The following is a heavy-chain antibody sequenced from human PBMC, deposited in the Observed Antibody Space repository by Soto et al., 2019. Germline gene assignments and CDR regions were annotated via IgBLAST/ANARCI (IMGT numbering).Heavy chain of an antibody. CDR1: GFILSSSA. D-gene: IGHD3-3*01. CDR2: ISGSGTST. CDR3: AKGPTIFGVVITFEYYYGMDV. Sequence: GGSLRLACAASGFILSSSAMSWVRQAPGKGLEWVSAISGSGTSTYYADSVKGRFTISGDNSKNTVYLQMNSLRAEDTAVYYCAKGPTIFGVVITFEYYYGMDVWGQGTTVTVSS. V-gene: IGHV3-23*01. J-gene: IGHJ6*02.